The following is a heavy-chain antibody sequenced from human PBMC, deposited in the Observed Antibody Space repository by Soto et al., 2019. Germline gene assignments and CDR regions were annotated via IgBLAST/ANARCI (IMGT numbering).Heavy chain of an antibody. J-gene: IGHJ6*02. CDR2: IIPIFGTA. D-gene: IGHD5-18*01. Sequence: QVQLVQSGAEVKKPGSSVKVSCKASGGTFSSYAISWVRQAPGQGLEWMGGIIPIFGTANYAQKFQGRVTITADESTRTAYMELSSLSSEDTAVYYCASVDTAISYYYYGMDVWGQGTTVTVSS. CDR1: GGTFSSYA. CDR3: ASVDTAISYYYYGMDV. V-gene: IGHV1-69*12.